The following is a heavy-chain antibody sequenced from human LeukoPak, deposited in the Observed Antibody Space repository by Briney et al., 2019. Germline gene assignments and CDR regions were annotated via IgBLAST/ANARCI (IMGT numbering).Heavy chain of an antibody. CDR3: AKDRDGYNPDY. D-gene: IGHD5-24*01. V-gene: IGHV3-23*01. CDR2: INSDENT. Sequence: PGGSLRLSCAASGLTFSSSVLSWARQAPGKGLEWVSTINSDENTYYADSVKGRFTISRDTSKNTVYLQMNSLRAEDTAVYYCAKDRDGYNPDYWGQGTLVSVSS. CDR1: GLTFSSSV. J-gene: IGHJ4*02.